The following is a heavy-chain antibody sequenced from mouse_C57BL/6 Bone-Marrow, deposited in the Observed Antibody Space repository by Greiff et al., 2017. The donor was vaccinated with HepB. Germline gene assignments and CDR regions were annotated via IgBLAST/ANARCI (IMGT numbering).Heavy chain of an antibody. J-gene: IGHJ1*03. D-gene: IGHD2-4*01. Sequence: EVQRVESGGGLVQPGGSLKLSCAASGFTFSDYYMYWVRQTPEKRLEWVAYISNGGGSTYYPDTVKGRFTISRDNAKNTLYLQMSRLKSEDTAMYYCARHSMITTEYFDVWGTGTTVTVSS. CDR3: ARHSMITTEYFDV. CDR1: GFTFSDYY. V-gene: IGHV5-12*01. CDR2: ISNGGGST.